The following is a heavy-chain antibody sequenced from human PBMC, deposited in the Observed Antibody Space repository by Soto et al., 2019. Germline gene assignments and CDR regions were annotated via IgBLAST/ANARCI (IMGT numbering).Heavy chain of an antibody. CDR2: ISDDGRNK. Sequence: QVQLVESGGGVVQPGRSLRLSCAASGFTFSSYAMHWVRQAPVKGLEWVAVISDDGRNKYYVDSVKGRFTISSDNSKHTLYLQMNSLRDEDTAVHYCARDLEVAVAGAWGQGTLVTVSS. CDR1: GFTFSSYA. D-gene: IGHD6-19*01. V-gene: IGHV3-30*04. CDR3: ARDLEVAVAGA. J-gene: IGHJ5*02.